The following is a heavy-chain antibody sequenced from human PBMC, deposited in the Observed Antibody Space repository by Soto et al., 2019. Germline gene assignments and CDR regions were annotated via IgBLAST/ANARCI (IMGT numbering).Heavy chain of an antibody. CDR2: ISGSGGST. V-gene: IGHV3-23*01. J-gene: IGHJ6*03. CDR1: GFTFSSYA. D-gene: IGHD3-10*01. CDR3: AKTFFIWSGEFMDG. Sequence: EVQLLESGGGLVQPGGSLRLSCAASGFTFSSYAMSWVRQAPGKGLEWVSAISGSGGSTYYADSVKGRFTISRDNSKNTLYLQMNSLRAVDTAVYYSAKTFFIWSGEFMDGWGKGTTVTVSS.